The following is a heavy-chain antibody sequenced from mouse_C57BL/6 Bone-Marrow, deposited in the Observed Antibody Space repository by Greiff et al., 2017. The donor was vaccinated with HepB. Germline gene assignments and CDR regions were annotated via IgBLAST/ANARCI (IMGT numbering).Heavy chain of an antibody. CDR1: GFSFNTYA. CDR3: VRFVYYYAMDY. Sequence: EVQLVESGGGLVQPKGSLKLSCAASGFSFNTYAMNWVRQAPGKGLEWVARIRSKSNNYATYYADSVKDRFTISSDDSESMLYLQMNNLKTEDTAMYYCVRFVYYYAMDYWGQGTSVTVSS. J-gene: IGHJ4*01. CDR2: IRSKSNNYAT. V-gene: IGHV10-1*01.